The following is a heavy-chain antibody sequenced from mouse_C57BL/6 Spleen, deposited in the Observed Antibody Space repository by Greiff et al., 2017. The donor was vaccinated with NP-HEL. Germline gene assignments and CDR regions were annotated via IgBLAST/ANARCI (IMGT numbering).Heavy chain of an antibody. V-gene: IGHV1-4*01. CDR1: GYTFTSYT. CDR3: AREGTVVTPPDY. Sequence: VQLQQSGAELARPGASVKMSCKASGYTFTSYTMHWVKQRPGQGLEWIGYINPSSGYTKYNQKFKDKATLTADKSSSTAYMQLSSLTSEDSAVYYCAREGTVVTPPDYWGQGTTLTVSS. J-gene: IGHJ2*01. CDR2: INPSSGYT. D-gene: IGHD2-2*01.